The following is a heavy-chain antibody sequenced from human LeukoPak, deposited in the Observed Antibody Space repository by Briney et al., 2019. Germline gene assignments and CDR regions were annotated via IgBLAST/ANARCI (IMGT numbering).Heavy chain of an antibody. J-gene: IGHJ1*01. CDR2: INPNSGGT. V-gene: IGHV1-2*02. Sequence: GASVKVSCKASGYTFTGYYMHWVRQAPGQGLEWMGLINPNSGGTNYAQKFQGRVTMTRDTSISTAYMELSRLRSDDTAVYYCARGTYYYDSSGYYEYFQHWGQGTLVTVSS. CDR3: ARGTYYYDSSGYYEYFQH. D-gene: IGHD3-22*01. CDR1: GYTFTGYY.